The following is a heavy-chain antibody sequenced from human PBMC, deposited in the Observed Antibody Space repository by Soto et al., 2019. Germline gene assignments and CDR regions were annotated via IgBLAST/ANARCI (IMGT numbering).Heavy chain of an antibody. CDR3: ARGPDAKAQWLLAFDI. D-gene: IGHD6-19*01. CDR1: GYTFTISD. CDR2: MNPISGNT. J-gene: IGHJ3*02. V-gene: IGHV1-8*02. Sequence: ASLTVSGTASGYTFTISDINWVRRASGQGLEWRGGMNPISGNTGAAQKFQGRVTLNTHNSRSTAYMELSSLRSEDTAVYYCARGPDAKAQWLLAFDIWGQGTMVTVSS.